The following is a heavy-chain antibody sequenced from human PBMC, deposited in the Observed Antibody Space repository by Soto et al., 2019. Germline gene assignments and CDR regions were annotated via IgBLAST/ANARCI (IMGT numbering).Heavy chain of an antibody. CDR1: GGTFSSYA. CDR2: IIPIFGTA. D-gene: IGHD3-10*01. V-gene: IGHV1-69*13. CDR3: ARALEDYGSGSYYYYYGMDV. J-gene: IGHJ6*02. Sequence: GASVKVSCKASGGTFSSYAISWVRQAPGQGLEWMGGIIPIFGTANYAQKFQGRVTITADESTSTAYMELSSLRSEDTAVYYCARALEDYGSGSYYYYYGMDVWGQGTTVTVSS.